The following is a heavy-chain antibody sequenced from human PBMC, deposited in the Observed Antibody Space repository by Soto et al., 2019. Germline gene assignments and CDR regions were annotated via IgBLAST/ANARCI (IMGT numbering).Heavy chain of an antibody. CDR1: GFTFSSYS. J-gene: IGHJ6*02. D-gene: IGHD3-10*01. Sequence: GGSLRLSCAASGFTFSSYSMNWVRQAPGKGLEWVSYISSSSSTIYYADSVKGRFTISRDNAKNSLYLQMNSLRAEDTAVYYCARAAVQGVIINYYYGMDVWGQGTTVTVSS. V-gene: IGHV3-48*04. CDR2: ISSSSSTI. CDR3: ARAAVQGVIINYYYGMDV.